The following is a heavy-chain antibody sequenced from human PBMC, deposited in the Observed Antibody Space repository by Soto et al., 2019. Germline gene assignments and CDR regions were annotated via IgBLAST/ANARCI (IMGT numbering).Heavy chain of an antibody. CDR3: ATRTTVTTFDY. D-gene: IGHD4-17*01. Sequence: QVQLQESGPGLVKPSQTLSLTCDVSGASVTRAGSYWGWIRQRPGQGLEWIGYIYFDGPTYYNPSFKSRVIISADSSRNHFSLSLSFLTAADTAVYYFATRTTVTTFDYWGQGTLVTVAS. CDR1: GASVTRAGSY. V-gene: IGHV4-31*11. CDR2: IYFDGPT. J-gene: IGHJ4*02.